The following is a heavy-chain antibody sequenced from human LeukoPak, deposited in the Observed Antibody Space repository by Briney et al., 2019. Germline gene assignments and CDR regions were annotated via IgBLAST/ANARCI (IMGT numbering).Heavy chain of an antibody. V-gene: IGHV4-38-2*02. CDR1: GYSISSGCY. Sequence: SETLSLTCTVSGYSISSGCYWGWIRQPPGKGLEWIGSIYHSGSTYYNPSLKSRVTISVDTSKNQFSLKLSSVTAADTAVYYCARSMPYYYDSSGIYYFDYWGQGTLVTVSS. CDR3: ARSMPYYYDSSGIYYFDY. D-gene: IGHD3-22*01. CDR2: IYHSGST. J-gene: IGHJ4*02.